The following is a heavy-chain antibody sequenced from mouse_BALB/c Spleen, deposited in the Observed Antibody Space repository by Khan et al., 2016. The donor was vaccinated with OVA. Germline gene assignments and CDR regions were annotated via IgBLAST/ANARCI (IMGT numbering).Heavy chain of an antibody. CDR2: IRLKSNNYAT. CDR1: GFTFSNYW. V-gene: IGHV6-6*02. CDR3: THERESDY. J-gene: IGHJ2*01. Sequence: EVKLLESGGGLVQPGGSMKLSCVASGFTFSNYWMNWVRQSPEKGLEWVAEIRLKSNNYATHYAKSVKGRFTISRDDSKSSVYLQMNDVRAEDTGIYYCTHERESDYWGQGTTLTVSS.